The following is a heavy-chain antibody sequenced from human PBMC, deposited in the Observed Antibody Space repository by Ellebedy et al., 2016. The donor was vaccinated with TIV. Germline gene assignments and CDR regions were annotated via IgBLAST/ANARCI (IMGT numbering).Heavy chain of an antibody. CDR3: AKALGYCSSTSCHDY. V-gene: IGHV3-23*01. D-gene: IGHD2-2*01. J-gene: IGHJ4*02. CDR1: GFTFSSYA. Sequence: GESLKISXAASGFTFSSYAMSWVRQAPGKGLEWVSAISGSGGSTYYADSVKGRFTISRDNSKNTLYLQMNSLRAEDTAVYYCAKALGYCSSTSCHDYWGQGTLVTVSS. CDR2: ISGSGGST.